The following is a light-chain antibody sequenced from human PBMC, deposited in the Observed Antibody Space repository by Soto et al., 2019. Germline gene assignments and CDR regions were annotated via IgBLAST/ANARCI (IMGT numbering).Light chain of an antibody. J-gene: IGKJ4*01. CDR2: DTS. Sequence: EIVLTQSPGTLSLSVGERVTLSCRASQSVSSYLAWYQQTPGQAPRLLIYDTSNRATGTPDRFSGSGSGTDFTLTIRRLEPEDFTVYYCQQYGNSPLTFGRGTTVEIK. V-gene: IGKV3-20*01. CDR1: QSVSSY. CDR3: QQYGNSPLT.